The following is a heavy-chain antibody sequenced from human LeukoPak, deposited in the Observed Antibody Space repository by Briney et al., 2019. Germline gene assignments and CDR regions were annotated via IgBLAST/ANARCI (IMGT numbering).Heavy chain of an antibody. CDR3: TRQADLNANSVD. CDR2: IRSKANNYAT. Sequence: GGSLRLSCAASGFTFSGSAIHWVRQASGKGLEWVGRIRSKANNYATAYSASVKGRFTVSRDDSRSTAYLQMNSLKTDDTAVYYCTRQADLNANSVDWGQGTLVTVSS. V-gene: IGHV3-73*01. J-gene: IGHJ4*02. D-gene: IGHD4/OR15-4a*01. CDR1: GFTFSGSA.